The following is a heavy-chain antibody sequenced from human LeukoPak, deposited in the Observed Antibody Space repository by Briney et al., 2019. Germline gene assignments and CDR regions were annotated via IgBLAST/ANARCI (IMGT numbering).Heavy chain of an antibody. D-gene: IGHD2-15*01. CDR3: AKGDCSSGSCYFDY. Sequence: GGSLRLSCAASGFTFSSYGMHWVRQAPGKGLEWVSSLSDTGDSTHYADSVKGRFTISRDSARSALYLQMNSLRAEDTAVYYCAKGDCSSGSCYFDYWGQGSQVTVSS. CDR1: GFTFSSYG. J-gene: IGHJ4*02. V-gene: IGHV3-23*01. CDR2: LSDTGDST.